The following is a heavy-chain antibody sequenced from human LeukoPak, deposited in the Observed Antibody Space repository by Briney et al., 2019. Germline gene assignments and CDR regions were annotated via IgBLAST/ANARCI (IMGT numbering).Heavy chain of an antibody. CDR2: ISGSGGST. V-gene: IGHV3-23*01. CDR3: AKEHGGNSWYEDAFDI. J-gene: IGHJ3*02. CDR1: GFTFSSYG. Sequence: GGTLRLSCAASGFTFSSYGMSWVRQAPGKGLEWVSDISGSGGSTYYADSVKGRFTISRDNSKNTLYLQMNSLRAEDTAVYYCAKEHGGNSWYEDAFDIWGQGTMVTVSS. D-gene: IGHD6-13*01.